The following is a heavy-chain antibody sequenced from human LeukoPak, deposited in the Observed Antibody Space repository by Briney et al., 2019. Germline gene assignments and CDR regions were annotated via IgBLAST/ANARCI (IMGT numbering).Heavy chain of an antibody. Sequence: ASVKVSCKASGFTFTAYYMHWVRQAPGQGLEWMGWINPNSGGTNYAQKFQGRVTMTRDTSISTAYMELSRLRSDDTAVYYCARGSNYDYVWGSYRYAWFDPWGQGTLVTVSS. V-gene: IGHV1-2*02. CDR3: ARGSNYDYVWGSYRYAWFDP. CDR1: GFTFTAYY. CDR2: INPNSGGT. J-gene: IGHJ5*02. D-gene: IGHD3-16*02.